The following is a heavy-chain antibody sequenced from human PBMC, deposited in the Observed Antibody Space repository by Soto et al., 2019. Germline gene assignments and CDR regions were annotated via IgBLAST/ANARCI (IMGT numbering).Heavy chain of an antibody. Sequence: PGGSLRLSCAASGFTFSSYAMSWVRQAPGKGLERVSAISGTTGKTYYADSVRGRLTISRDNSKNTLYLQLNSLRAEDTAVYYCAKGGPYYDFVLEYWGQGTLVTVSS. CDR2: ISGTTGKT. CDR1: GFTFSSYA. V-gene: IGHV3-23*01. CDR3: AKGGPYYDFVLEY. J-gene: IGHJ4*02. D-gene: IGHD3-3*01.